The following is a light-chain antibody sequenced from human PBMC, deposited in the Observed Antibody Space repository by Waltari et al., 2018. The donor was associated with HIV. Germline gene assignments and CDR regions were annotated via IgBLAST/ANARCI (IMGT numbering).Light chain of an antibody. CDR2: EVS. Sequence: QSALTQPASVSGSPGQSITISCPGTSSDVGGYNYVSWYQQHPGKAPKLMIYEVSNRPSGVSNRFSGSKSGNTASLTISGLQAEDEADYYCNSYTSSSTLVFGGGTKLTVL. J-gene: IGLJ2*01. V-gene: IGLV2-14*01. CDR3: NSYTSSSTLV. CDR1: SSDVGGYNY.